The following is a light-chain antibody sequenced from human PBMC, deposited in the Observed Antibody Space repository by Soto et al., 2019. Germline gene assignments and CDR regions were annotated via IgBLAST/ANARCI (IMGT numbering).Light chain of an antibody. CDR1: SSDIGGYNY. Sequence: QSVLTQPRSVSGSPGQSVTISCTGTSSDIGGYNYVSWYQQHPGKAPKLMIYGVTKRPSGVPNRFSGSKSGNTASLTISGLQADDEADYYCCSHAGSYTFYVFGTGTKVTVL. CDR2: GVT. V-gene: IGLV2-11*01. J-gene: IGLJ1*01. CDR3: CSHAGSYTFYV.